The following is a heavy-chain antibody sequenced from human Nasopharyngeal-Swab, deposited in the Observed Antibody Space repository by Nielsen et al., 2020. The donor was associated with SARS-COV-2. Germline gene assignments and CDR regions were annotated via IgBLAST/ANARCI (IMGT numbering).Heavy chain of an antibody. CDR1: GVTFSTSA. CDR3: AAGEGRISARPYYYYYMDV. V-gene: IGHV1-58*02. J-gene: IGHJ6*03. Sequence: SVKVSCKASGVTFSTSAIQWVRQDRGQRLEWRGRIVVGSGNIKYAQKFQGRGTITRDMSTATAYMDLSSLQSEDSAVYYCAAGEGRISARPYYYYYMDVWGNGSTFTVSS. CDR2: IVVGSGNI. D-gene: IGHD6-13*01.